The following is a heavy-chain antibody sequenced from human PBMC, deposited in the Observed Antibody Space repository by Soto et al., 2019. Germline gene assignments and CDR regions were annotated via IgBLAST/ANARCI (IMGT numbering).Heavy chain of an antibody. CDR3: ARDAGFWFDH. CDR1: SYTVTSYG. V-gene: IGHV1-18*01. Sequence: ASVKVSFEAASYTVTSYGISWVRQAPGQGLEWLGWISAYNGNTNYAQKLQGRVTMTTHPSTSTAYMELRSLRSAATAVYYCARDAGFWFDHWGQGPLVTVS. D-gene: IGHD6-13*01. CDR2: ISAYNGNT. J-gene: IGHJ5*02.